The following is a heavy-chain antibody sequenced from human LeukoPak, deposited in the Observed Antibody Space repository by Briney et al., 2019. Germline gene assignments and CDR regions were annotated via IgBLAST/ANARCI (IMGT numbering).Heavy chain of an antibody. CDR1: GFTFSSYA. J-gene: IGHJ3*02. Sequence: PGGSLRLSCAASGFTFSSYAMSWVRQAPGKGLEWVSAISGSGGSTYYADSVKGRFTISRDNSKNTLYLQMNSLRAEDTAVYYCAKEKGVYDFWSGYYNFAFDIWGQGTMVTVSS. CDR3: AKEKGVYDFWSGYYNFAFDI. V-gene: IGHV3-23*01. CDR2: ISGSGGST. D-gene: IGHD3-3*01.